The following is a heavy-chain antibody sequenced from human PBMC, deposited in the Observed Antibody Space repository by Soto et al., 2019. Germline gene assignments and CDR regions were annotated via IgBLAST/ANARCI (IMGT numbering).Heavy chain of an antibody. CDR3: ARDSKYGSGSYYRYYYYGMDV. J-gene: IGHJ6*02. Sequence: VGSLRLSWAASGFTFSNYYMSWIRQAPEKGLEWVSYISSSGSTIYYADSVKGRFTISRDNAKNSLYLQMNSLRAEDTAVYYCARDSKYGSGSYYRYYYYGMDVWGQGTTVIVSS. V-gene: IGHV3-11*01. D-gene: IGHD3-10*01. CDR2: ISSSGSTI. CDR1: GFTFSNYY.